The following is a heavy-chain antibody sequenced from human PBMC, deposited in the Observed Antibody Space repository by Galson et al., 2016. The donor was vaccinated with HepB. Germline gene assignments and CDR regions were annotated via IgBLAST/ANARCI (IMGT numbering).Heavy chain of an antibody. CDR2: VYYTGST. CDR3: ARLPTYGSGKGAFDI. J-gene: IGHJ3*02. V-gene: IGHV4-39*07. D-gene: IGHD3-10*01. Sequence: LSLTCTVSGGSISSNSYYWGWIRQPPGKGLEWIGSVYYTGSTYYSSSLKSRVSISVDTSKNQFSLRLSSVTAAETAVYYCARLPTYGSGKGAFDIWGQGTMVTVSS. CDR1: GGSISSNSYY.